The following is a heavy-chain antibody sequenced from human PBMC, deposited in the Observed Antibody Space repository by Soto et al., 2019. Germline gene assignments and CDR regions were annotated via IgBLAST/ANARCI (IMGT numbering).Heavy chain of an antibody. Sequence: PGGSLRLSCAASGFTFSSYGMHWVRQAPGKGLEWVAVIWYDGSNKYYADSVKGRFTISRDNSKNTLYLQMNSLRAEDTAVYYCARDGTYSSGWFDDYYYYGMDVWGQGTTVTVSS. D-gene: IGHD6-19*01. V-gene: IGHV3-33*01. CDR2: IWYDGSNK. CDR1: GFTFSSYG. J-gene: IGHJ6*02. CDR3: ARDGTYSSGWFDDYYYYGMDV.